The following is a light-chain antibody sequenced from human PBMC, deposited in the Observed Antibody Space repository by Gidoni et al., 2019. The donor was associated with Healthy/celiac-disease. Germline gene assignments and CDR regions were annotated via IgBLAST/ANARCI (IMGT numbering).Light chain of an antibody. CDR1: KSISRY. J-gene: IGKJ4*01. Sequence: IQMTQPPSSLSASVGDRVTTTCRASKSISRYLNCYKQKPGKAPKLLIYAASTLQSHVPSRFSGSGSWTDFTLTISSLQPDEFATFYCQQSYSTPRLTFGGGTKVEIK. V-gene: IGKV1-39*01. CDR3: QQSYSTPRLT. CDR2: AAS.